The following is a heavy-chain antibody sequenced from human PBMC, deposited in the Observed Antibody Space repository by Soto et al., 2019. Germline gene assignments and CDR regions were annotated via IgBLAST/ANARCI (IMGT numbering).Heavy chain of an antibody. CDR1: GFTFGEYG. Sequence: GGSLRLSCTTSGFTFGEYGISWVRQAPGKGLEWVGFISSEPYGGTTNYAASVKGRFTISRDDSKSIAYLQMNSLKTEDTAVYYCTRDPVDSSGYYYLFDYWGQGTLVTVSS. D-gene: IGHD3-22*01. CDR2: ISSEPYGGTT. CDR3: TRDPVDSSGYYYLFDY. V-gene: IGHV3-49*04. J-gene: IGHJ4*02.